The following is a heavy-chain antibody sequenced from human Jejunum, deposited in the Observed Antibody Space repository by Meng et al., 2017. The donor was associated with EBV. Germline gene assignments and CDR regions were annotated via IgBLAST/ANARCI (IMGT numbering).Heavy chain of an antibody. Sequence: EVQLVESGGGWVQPGGSLRLACVVSGFNVDGNYMTWVRQAPGKGLEWVSIMFGGGRTYYADSVRGRFTMSRDSSENTLYLQMNSLRADDTAVYYCATRWYLDYWGQGALVTVSS. CDR3: ATRWYLDY. V-gene: IGHV3-53*01. CDR1: GFNVDGNY. D-gene: IGHD6-13*01. CDR2: MFGGGRT. J-gene: IGHJ4*02.